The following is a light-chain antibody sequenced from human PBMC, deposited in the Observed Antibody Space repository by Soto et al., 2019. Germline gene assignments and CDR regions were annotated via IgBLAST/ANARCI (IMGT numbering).Light chain of an antibody. CDR3: KQYGSSPRT. Sequence: VLTRSPGNMSLSPAARATLSCRASQSVISSYLAWYQQKPGQAPRLLIYGASSRATGISDRFTGSGSGTDFTLTITTLEPEDFAVYYCKQYGSSPRTFGLGTKVDIK. V-gene: IGKV3-20*01. J-gene: IGKJ1*01. CDR2: GAS. CDR1: QSVISSY.